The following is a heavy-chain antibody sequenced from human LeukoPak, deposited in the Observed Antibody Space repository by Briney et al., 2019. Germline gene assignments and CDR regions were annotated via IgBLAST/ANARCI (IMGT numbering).Heavy chain of an antibody. J-gene: IGHJ3*02. CDR1: GGSISSYY. CDR3: ARGPYSYDSSGAFDI. V-gene: IGHV4-4*07. Sequence: PSETLSLTCTVSGGSISSYYWSWIRQPAGKGLEWIGRISSSGSTNYNPSLKSRVTISVDTSKNQFSLKLSSVTAADTAVYFCARGPYSYDSSGAFDIWGQGTMVTVSS. CDR2: ISSSGST. D-gene: IGHD3-22*01.